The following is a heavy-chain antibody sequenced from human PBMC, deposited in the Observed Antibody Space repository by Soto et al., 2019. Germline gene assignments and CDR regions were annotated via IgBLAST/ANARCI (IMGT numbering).Heavy chain of an antibody. Sequence: EVQLLESGGGLVQPGGSLRLSCAASGFTFSTYAMSWVRQAPGKGLEWVSTITTSGGNTYYADSVEGRFTISRDNSKNTLYLQMNGLRAEDTAVYYCAGRYCTNGVCYTNYYYDIDVWGKGTTVTVSS. D-gene: IGHD2-8*01. CDR2: ITTSGGNT. J-gene: IGHJ6*03. V-gene: IGHV3-23*01. CDR3: AGRYCTNGVCYTNYYYDIDV. CDR1: GFTFSTYA.